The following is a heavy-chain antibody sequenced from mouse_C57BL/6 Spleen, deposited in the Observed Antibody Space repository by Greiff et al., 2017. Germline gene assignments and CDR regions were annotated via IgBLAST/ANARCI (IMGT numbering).Heavy chain of an antibody. D-gene: IGHD1-1*01. V-gene: IGHV1-74*01. CDR1: GYTFTSYW. J-gene: IGHJ2*01. Sequence: QVQLQQSGAELVKPGASVKVSCKASGYTFTSYWMHWVKQRPGQGLEWIGRIHPSDSDTNYNQKFKGKATLTVDKSSSTAYMQLSSLTSEDSAVYYCAIPSTVVAHFDYWGQGTTLTVSS. CDR3: AIPSTVVAHFDY. CDR2: IHPSDSDT.